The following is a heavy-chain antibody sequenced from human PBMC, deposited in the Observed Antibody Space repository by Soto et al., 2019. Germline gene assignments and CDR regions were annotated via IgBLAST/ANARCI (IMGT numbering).Heavy chain of an antibody. CDR1: GFTFSSYA. CDR2: ISYDGSNK. Sequence: PGGSLRLSCAASGFTFSSYAMHWVRQAPGKGLEWVAVISYDGSNKYYADSVKGRFTISRDNSKNTLYLQMNSLRAEDTAVYYCARGQQLARGYYYYGMDVWGQGTTVTVSS. D-gene: IGHD6-13*01. V-gene: IGHV3-30-3*01. J-gene: IGHJ6*02. CDR3: ARGQQLARGYYYYGMDV.